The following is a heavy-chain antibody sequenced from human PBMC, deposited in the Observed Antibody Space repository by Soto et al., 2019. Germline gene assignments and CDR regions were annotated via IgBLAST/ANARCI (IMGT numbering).Heavy chain of an antibody. CDR1: GFPFSDHY. CDR3: SRGGGGGLFDL. CDR2: ISPGTTYK. Sequence: QVQLVESGGGLVEPGGSLRLSCASSGFPFSDHYMSWIRRSPGKGLEFLSYISPGTTYKNYADSVKGRFTISRDNAKSSLYLHLNGLRAEDTALYFCSRGGGGGLFDLWGQGTFVTVSS. D-gene: IGHD2-21*01. V-gene: IGHV3-11*06. J-gene: IGHJ4*02.